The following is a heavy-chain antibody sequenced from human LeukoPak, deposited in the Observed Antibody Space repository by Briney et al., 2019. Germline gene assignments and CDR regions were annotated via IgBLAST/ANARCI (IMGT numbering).Heavy chain of an antibody. V-gene: IGHV3-66*01. J-gene: IGHJ4*02. D-gene: IGHD2-15*01. Sequence: GGSPRLSCAASGFTVSSNYMSWVRQAPGKGLEWVSVIYSGGSTYYADSVKGRFTISRDNSKNTLYLQMNSLRAEDTAVYYCAREYCSGGSCYTDYWGQGTLVTVSS. CDR3: AREYCSGGSCYTDY. CDR2: IYSGGST. CDR1: GFTVSSNY.